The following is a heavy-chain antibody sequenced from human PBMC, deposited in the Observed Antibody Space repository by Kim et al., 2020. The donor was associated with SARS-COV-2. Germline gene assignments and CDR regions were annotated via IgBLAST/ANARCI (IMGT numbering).Heavy chain of an antibody. CDR3: ARGGYY. CDR2: INTGDSGI. CDR1: GVTFNRYS. J-gene: IGHJ6*01. V-gene: IGHV3-48*02. Sequence: GGSLRLSCAVSGVTFNRYSMRWVRQAPGKGLVWVSYINTGDSGIIYADSVKGRFTMSRDNAKNSVYLQMNSLRDEDTAAYFCARGGYY.